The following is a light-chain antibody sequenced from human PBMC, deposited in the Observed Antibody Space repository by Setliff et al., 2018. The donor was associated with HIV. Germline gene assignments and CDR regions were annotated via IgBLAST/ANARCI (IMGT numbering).Light chain of an antibody. CDR1: SGDVGAYNR. CDR3: YSYTCSDTYV. J-gene: IGLJ1*01. CDR2: EVT. V-gene: IGLV2-18*02. Sequence: QSALTQPPSVSGSPGQSVTIPCTGTSGDVGAYNRVSWYQQAQGTDPYVIMYEVTNRPSGVPDRFYGSKSGNTASLTISGLQAEDEADYYCYSYTCSDTYVVGTGTKV.